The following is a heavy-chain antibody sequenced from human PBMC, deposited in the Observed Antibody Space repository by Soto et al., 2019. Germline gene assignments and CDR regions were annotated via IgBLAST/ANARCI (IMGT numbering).Heavy chain of an antibody. CDR1: GYRFTSYW. V-gene: IGHV5-10-1*03. J-gene: IGHJ6*02. D-gene: IGHD2-2*02. CDR2: IDPSDSYT. Sequence: EVQLMQSGAEVKKPGESLRISCKGSGYRFTSYWITWVRQMPGKGLEWMGRIDPSDSYTNYNPSFQGHVTISADKSISTAYLQWSSLKASDTAMYYCARHSGYCSSASCYTQVYYYYGLDVWGQGTTVTVSS. CDR3: ARHSGYCSSASCYTQVYYYYGLDV.